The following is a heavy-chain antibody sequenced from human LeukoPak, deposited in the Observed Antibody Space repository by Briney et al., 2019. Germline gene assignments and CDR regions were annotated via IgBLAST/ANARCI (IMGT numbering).Heavy chain of an antibody. D-gene: IGHD6-13*01. CDR3: ARDQGASSSAYYHFDY. CDR2: ISGSSSII. J-gene: IGHJ4*02. V-gene: IGHV3-48*04. Sequence: GGSLRLSCAASGFTFSSYSMNWVRQAPGKGLEWVSYISGSSSIIYYADSVKGRFTISRDNAKNSLYLQMNSLRAEDTAVYYCARDQGASSSAYYHFDYWGQGTLVTVSS. CDR1: GFTFSSYS.